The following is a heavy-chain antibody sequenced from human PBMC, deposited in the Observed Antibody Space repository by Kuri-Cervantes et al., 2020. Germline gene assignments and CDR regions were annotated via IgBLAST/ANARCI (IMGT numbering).Heavy chain of an antibody. V-gene: IGHV3-7*01. CDR2: IDQDGTEK. J-gene: IGHJ4*02. CDR3: ARLRGGYDFDY. CDR1: GFTFNNYA. D-gene: IGHD3-22*01. Sequence: GGSLRLSCAASGFTFNNYAMHWVRQAPGKGLEWVANIDQDGTEKDYVDSVKGRFTISRDNAKNSLFLQMHSLRVEDTAIYYCARLRGGYDFDYWGQGTLVTVSS.